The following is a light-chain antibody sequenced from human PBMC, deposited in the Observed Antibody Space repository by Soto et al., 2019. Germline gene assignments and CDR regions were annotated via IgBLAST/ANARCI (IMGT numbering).Light chain of an antibody. CDR3: QVWDSNTDHPG. V-gene: IGLV3-21*04. CDR2: YDS. J-gene: IGLJ2*01. CDR1: NIGSKS. Sequence: SYELTQPPSVSVAPGKTASITCGGNNIGSKSVHWYQQKPGQAPVVVINYDSDRPSGIPERFSGSNSGNTATLTINRVEAGDEADYYCQVWDSNTDHPGFGGGTKLTVL.